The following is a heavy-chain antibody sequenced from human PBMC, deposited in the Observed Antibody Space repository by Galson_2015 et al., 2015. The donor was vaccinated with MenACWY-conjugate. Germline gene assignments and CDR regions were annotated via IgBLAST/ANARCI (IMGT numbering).Heavy chain of an antibody. D-gene: IGHD6-13*01. Sequence: SVKVSCKASGGTFSSYGISWVRQAPGQGLEWMGAIIPIFGAANYAQRFQGRVTMTADESTTTAYMEPSSLRSEDTAVYYCARDGHSSTWTQYNWFDPWGQGTLVTVSS. CDR2: IIPIFGAA. CDR1: GGTFSSYG. V-gene: IGHV1-69*13. J-gene: IGHJ5*02. CDR3: ARDGHSSTWTQYNWFDP.